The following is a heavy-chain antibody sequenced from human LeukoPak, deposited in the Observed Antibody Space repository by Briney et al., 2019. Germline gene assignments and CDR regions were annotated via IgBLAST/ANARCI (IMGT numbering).Heavy chain of an antibody. CDR2: TYYRSKWYN. CDR3: ARAVGPLASGYYLDFDY. V-gene: IGHV6-1*01. J-gene: IGHJ4*02. CDR1: GDSLSSNSAA. Sequence: SQTLSLTCAISGDSLSSNSAAWNWVRQSPSRGLEWLGRTYYRSKWYNDYAVSVKSRITINPDTSKNQFSLQLNSVTPEDTAVYYCARAVGPLASGYYLDFDYWGQGTLVTVSS. D-gene: IGHD3-22*01.